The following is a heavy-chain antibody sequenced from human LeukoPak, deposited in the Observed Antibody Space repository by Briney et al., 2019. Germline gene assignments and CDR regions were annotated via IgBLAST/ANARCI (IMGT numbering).Heavy chain of an antibody. J-gene: IGHJ4*02. V-gene: IGHV1-69*13. D-gene: IGHD6-19*01. CDR3: ARDHGGSSEYDY. Sequence: ASVKFSCKASGGTFSSYAISWVRQAPGQGLEWMGGIIPIFGTANYAQKFQGRVTITADESTSTAYMELSSLRSEDTAVYYCARDHGGSSEYDYWGQGTLVTVSS. CDR1: GGTFSSYA. CDR2: IIPIFGTA.